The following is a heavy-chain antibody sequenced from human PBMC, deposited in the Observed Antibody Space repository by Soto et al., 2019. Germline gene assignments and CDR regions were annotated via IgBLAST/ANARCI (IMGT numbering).Heavy chain of an antibody. CDR3: ARGDEQQLADY. V-gene: IGHV4-34*01. D-gene: IGHD6-13*01. CDR2: INHSGST. J-gene: IGHJ4*02. CDR1: GGSFSGYY. Sequence: SETLSLTCAVYGGSFSGYYWSWIRQPPGKGLEWIGEINHSGSTNYNPSLKSRVTISVDTSKNQFSLKLSSVTAADTAVYYCARGDEQQLADYWGQGTLVTVSS.